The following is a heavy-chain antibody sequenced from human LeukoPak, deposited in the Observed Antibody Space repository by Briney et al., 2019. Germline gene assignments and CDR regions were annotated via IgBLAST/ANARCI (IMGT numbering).Heavy chain of an antibody. CDR3: ARSGYYDYVWGSYRCPFDY. CDR2: ISYDGSNK. D-gene: IGHD3-16*02. V-gene: IGHV3-30-3*01. Sequence: GGSLRLSCAASGFTFSSYAMHWVRQAPGKGLEWVAVISYDGSNKYYADSVKGRFTISRDNSKNTLYLQMNSLRAEDTAVYYCARSGYYDYVWGSYRCPFDYWGQGTLVTVSS. CDR1: GFTFSSYA. J-gene: IGHJ4*02.